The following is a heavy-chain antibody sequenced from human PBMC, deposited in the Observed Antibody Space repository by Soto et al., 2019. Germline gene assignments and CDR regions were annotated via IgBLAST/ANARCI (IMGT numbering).Heavy chain of an antibody. J-gene: IGHJ5*02. CDR1: GYRVTSYW. CDR3: ARKDKSGYFNWFDP. Sequence: GESLKISCRTSGYRVTSYWIAGVRQMTGKGLEWMGIIFPSDSDTRYSPSFQGQVTISADRSTSTVFLQWASLKASDTAVYFCARKDKSGYFNWFDPWGQGTLVTVSS. D-gene: IGHD3-22*01. CDR2: IFPSDSDT. V-gene: IGHV5-51*01.